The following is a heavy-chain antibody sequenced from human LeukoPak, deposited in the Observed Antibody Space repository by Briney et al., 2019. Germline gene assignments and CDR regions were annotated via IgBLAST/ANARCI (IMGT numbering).Heavy chain of an antibody. D-gene: IGHD6-19*01. CDR2: IWYDGSNK. Sequence: GRSLRLSCAASGFNFRSHGMHWVRQAPGKGLEWVAIIWYDGSNKYHADSVKGRFTISRDNSKNTLFLQMDSLRAEDTAVYYCARSHPGTTVDGYWGQGTLVTVSS. CDR3: ARSHPGTTVDGY. V-gene: IGHV3-33*01. CDR1: GFNFRSHG. J-gene: IGHJ4*02.